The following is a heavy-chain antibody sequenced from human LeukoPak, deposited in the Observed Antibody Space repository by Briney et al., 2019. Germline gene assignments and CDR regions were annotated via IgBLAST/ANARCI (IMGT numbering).Heavy chain of an antibody. J-gene: IGHJ3*02. D-gene: IGHD3-22*01. CDR3: AKELLQWFAFDI. V-gene: IGHV4-4*07. Sequence: SETLSLTCTVSGASISHYYWSWIRQPAGKGLEWIGRLYTSGSTVYNPSLKSRVTMSPDTSKNQFFLKLTSMTAADTAVYYCAKELLQWFAFDIWGQGTMVTVSS. CDR2: LYTSGST. CDR1: GASISHYY.